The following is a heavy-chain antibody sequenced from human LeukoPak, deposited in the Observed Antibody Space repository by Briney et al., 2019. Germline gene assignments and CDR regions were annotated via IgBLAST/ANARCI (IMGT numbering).Heavy chain of an antibody. J-gene: IGHJ4*02. V-gene: IGHV3-15*01. CDR1: GFTFSNAW. CDR3: TTSGARYCSSTSCSPFDY. D-gene: IGHD2-2*01. Sequence: GGSLRLSCAASGFTFSNAWMSWVRQAPGKGLEWVGRIKSKTDGGTTDYAAPVKGRFTISRDGSKNTLYLQMNSLKTEDTAVYYCTTSGARYCSSTSCSPFDYWGQGTLVTVSS. CDR2: IKSKTDGGTT.